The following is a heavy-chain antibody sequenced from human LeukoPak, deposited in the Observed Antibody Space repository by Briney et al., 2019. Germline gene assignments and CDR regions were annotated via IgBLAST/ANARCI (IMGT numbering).Heavy chain of an antibody. CDR1: GGSISSYY. CDR3: ARDNPNYDFWSGGSHDAFDI. V-gene: IGHV4-59*01. Sequence: PSETLSLTCTVSGGSISSYYWSWIRQPPGKGLEWIGYIYYSGSTNYNPSLKSRVTISVDTSKNQFSLKLSSVTAADTAVYYCARDNPNYDFWSGGSHDAFDIWGQGTMVTVSS. CDR2: IYYSGST. J-gene: IGHJ3*02. D-gene: IGHD3-3*01.